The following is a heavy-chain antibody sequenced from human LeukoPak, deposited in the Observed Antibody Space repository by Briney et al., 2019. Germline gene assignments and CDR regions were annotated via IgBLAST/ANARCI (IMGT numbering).Heavy chain of an antibody. D-gene: IGHD3-10*01. Sequence: ASVKVSCKASGYTFTSYAMHWVRQAPGQRLERMGWINAGNGNTKYSQKFQGRVTITRDTSASTAYMELSSLRSEDTAVYYCATGSGSDPWAFDYWGQGTLVTVSS. CDR1: GYTFTSYA. J-gene: IGHJ4*02. CDR3: ATGSGSDPWAFDY. V-gene: IGHV1-3*01. CDR2: INAGNGNT.